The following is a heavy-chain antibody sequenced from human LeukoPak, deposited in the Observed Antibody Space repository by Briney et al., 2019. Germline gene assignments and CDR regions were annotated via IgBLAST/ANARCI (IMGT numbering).Heavy chain of an antibody. CDR3: ARDWDSSGWSGSDY. CDR2: ISSSSSYI. V-gene: IGHV3-21*01. J-gene: IGHJ4*02. CDR1: GFTLSSYS. Sequence: GGSLRLSCAASGFTLSSYSMNWVRQAPGKGXEWVSSISSSSSYIYYADSVKGRFTISRDNAKNSLYLQMNSLRAEDTAVYYCARDWDSSGWSGSDYWGQGTLVTVSS. D-gene: IGHD6-19*01.